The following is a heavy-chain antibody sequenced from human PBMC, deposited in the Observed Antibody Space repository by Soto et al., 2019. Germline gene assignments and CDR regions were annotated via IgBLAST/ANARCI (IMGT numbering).Heavy chain of an antibody. J-gene: IGHJ4*02. Sequence: GGSLRLSCAASGFTFSSYAMSWVHQAPGKGLEWVSAISGSGGSTYYADSVKGRFTISRDNSKNTLYLQMNSLRAEDTAVYYCAKDTFPLPPGAYPSGNFDYWGQGTLVTVSS. CDR1: GFTFSSYA. CDR2: ISGSGGST. D-gene: IGHD1-26*01. V-gene: IGHV3-23*01. CDR3: AKDTFPLPPGAYPSGNFDY.